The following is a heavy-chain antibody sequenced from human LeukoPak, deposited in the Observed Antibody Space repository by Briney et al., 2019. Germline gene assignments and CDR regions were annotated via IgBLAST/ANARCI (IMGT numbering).Heavy chain of an antibody. D-gene: IGHD3-9*01. CDR1: GFTFSSYS. Sequence: GGSLRLSCAASGFTFSSYSMNWVRQAPGKGLEWVSSISSSSSYIYYADSVKGRFTISRDKAKNSLYLQMNSLRAEDTAVYYCARDCRLRYFDWFQDYWGQGTLVTVSS. CDR3: ARDCRLRYFDWFQDY. V-gene: IGHV3-21*01. CDR2: ISSSSSYI. J-gene: IGHJ4*02.